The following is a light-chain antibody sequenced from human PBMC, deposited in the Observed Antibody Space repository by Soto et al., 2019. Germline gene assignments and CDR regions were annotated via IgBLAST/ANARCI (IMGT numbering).Light chain of an antibody. CDR2: TVS. CDR3: MQRIEFPLT. V-gene: IGKV2-40*01. Sequence: VVLTQSPLSLPVTLRQPASISGTSTASLVYSDGNTYLDWYLQKPGQSPQLLIYTVSYRASGVPDRFSGSGSGTDFTLKISRVEAEDVGVYYCMQRIEFPLTFGGGTKVEIK. J-gene: IGKJ4*01. CDR1: ASLVYSDGNTY.